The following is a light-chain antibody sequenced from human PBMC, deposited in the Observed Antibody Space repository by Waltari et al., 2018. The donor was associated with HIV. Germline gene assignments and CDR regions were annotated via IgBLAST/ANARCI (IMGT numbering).Light chain of an antibody. CDR1: ISAVGIYAY. Sequence: SALTQPPSASGSPGQSVPISCTGTISAVGIYAYVSWYQLHPGQAPKLMIFEVNKRPSGVPDRFFGSKSGSAASLTVSGLQAEDEADYYCCSYAGGNNFVFGTGTKVTVL. V-gene: IGLV2-8*01. CDR2: EVN. CDR3: CSYAGGNNFV. J-gene: IGLJ1*01.